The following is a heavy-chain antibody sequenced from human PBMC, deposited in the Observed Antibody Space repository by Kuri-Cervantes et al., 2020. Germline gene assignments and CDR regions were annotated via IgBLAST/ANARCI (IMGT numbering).Heavy chain of an antibody. CDR1: GGSISSSSYY. V-gene: IGHV4-39*01. CDR3: ARGLLFNWFDP. J-gene: IGHJ5*02. CDR2: IYYSGST. Sequence: GSLRLSCTVSGGSISSSSYYWGWIRQPPGKGLEWIGSIYYSGSTYYNPFLKSRVTISVDTSKNQFSLKLSSVTAADTAVYYCARGLLFNWFDPWGQGTLVTVSS. D-gene: IGHD2/OR15-2a*01.